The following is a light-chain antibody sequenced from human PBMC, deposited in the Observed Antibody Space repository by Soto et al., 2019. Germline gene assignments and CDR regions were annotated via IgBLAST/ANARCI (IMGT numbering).Light chain of an antibody. V-gene: IGKV3-20*01. CDR1: QSVSNNY. CDR3: QQYDNWPPAWT. Sequence: EIVFTQSPGTLSLSPGERATLSCRAIQSVSNNYLAWYQQKPGQAPRLLIYDASSRATGIPDRFSGSGSGTEFTLTISSLQSEDFAVYYCQQYDNWPPAWTFGQGTKVDIK. CDR2: DAS. J-gene: IGKJ1*01.